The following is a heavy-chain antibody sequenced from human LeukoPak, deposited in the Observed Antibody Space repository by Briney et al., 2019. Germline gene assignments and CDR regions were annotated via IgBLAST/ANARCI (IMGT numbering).Heavy chain of an antibody. J-gene: IGHJ4*02. Sequence: PSETLSLTCTVSGGSISSSSYYWGWIRQPPGKGLEWIGSIYYSGSTYYNPSLKSRVTISVDTSKNQFSLKLSSVTAADTAVYYCARSRKIFPFDYWGQGTLVTVSS. CDR3: ARSRKIFPFDY. V-gene: IGHV4-39*07. CDR2: IYYSGST. D-gene: IGHD3-3*01. CDR1: GGSISSSSYY.